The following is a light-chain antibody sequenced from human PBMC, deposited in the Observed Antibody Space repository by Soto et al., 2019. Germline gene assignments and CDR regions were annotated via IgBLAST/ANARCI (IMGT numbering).Light chain of an antibody. Sequence: QSVLTQPASVSGSPGQSITIYCAGTSTDVGGYNFVSWYQQHPGKAPKLLIYEVSHRPSGVSNRFSGSKSGDTASLTISWLQSEDEAYYYCSSYTSGSTRLFGGGTKLTVL. V-gene: IGLV2-14*01. J-gene: IGLJ3*02. CDR1: STDVGGYNF. CDR3: SSYTSGSTRL. CDR2: EVS.